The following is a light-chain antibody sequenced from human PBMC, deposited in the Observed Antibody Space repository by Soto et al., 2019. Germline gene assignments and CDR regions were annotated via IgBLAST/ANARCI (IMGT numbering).Light chain of an antibody. CDR3: QQSYSTPYT. Sequence: DIQITQSPSSLSSSGGDRVTITCRGSQSISSYLNWYQQKPGKAPKLLIYAASSLQSGVPSRFSGSGSGTDFTLTISSLQPEDFATYYCQQSYSTPYTFGQGTKVDIK. CDR1: QSISSY. J-gene: IGKJ2*01. CDR2: AAS. V-gene: IGKV1-39*01.